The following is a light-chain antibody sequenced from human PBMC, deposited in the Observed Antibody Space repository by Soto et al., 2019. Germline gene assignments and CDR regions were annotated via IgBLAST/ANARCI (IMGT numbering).Light chain of an antibody. CDR2: GAY. CDR3: QQYNNWPFT. J-gene: IGKJ3*01. CDR1: QSVSSN. Sequence: EIVMTQSPATLSVSPGERATLSCRASQSVSSNLAWSQQKPGQAPRLLIYGAYTTATGIAARFSGSGSGTSFTLTISSLQSEDFAVYYCQQYNNWPFTFGPGTKVDIK. V-gene: IGKV3-15*01.